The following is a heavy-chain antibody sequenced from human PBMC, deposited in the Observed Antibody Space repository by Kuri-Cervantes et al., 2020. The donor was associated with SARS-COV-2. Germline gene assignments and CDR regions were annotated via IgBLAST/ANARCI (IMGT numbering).Heavy chain of an antibody. CDR2: INSDGSST. V-gene: IGHV3-74*01. D-gene: IGHD6-19*01. Sequence: GESLKISCAASGFTFSSYWMHWVRQAPGKGLVWVSRINSDGSSTSYADSVKGRFTISRDNAKNTLYLQMNSLRAEDTPVYYCARDPDSSGWYAGDAFDIWGQGTMVTVSS. J-gene: IGHJ3*02. CDR3: ARDPDSSGWYAGDAFDI. CDR1: GFTFSSYW.